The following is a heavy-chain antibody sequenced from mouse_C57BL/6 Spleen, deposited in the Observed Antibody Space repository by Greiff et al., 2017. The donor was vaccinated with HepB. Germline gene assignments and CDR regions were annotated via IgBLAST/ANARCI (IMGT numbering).Heavy chain of an antibody. CDR3: ARENDAYYYAMDY. J-gene: IGHJ4*01. D-gene: IGHD2-3*01. V-gene: IGHV5-4*01. Sequence: EVQLVESGGGLVKPGGSLKLSCAASGFTFSSYAMSWVRQTPEKRLEWVATISDGGSYTYYPDNVKGRFTISRENAKNNLYLQMSHLKSEDTAMYYCARENDAYYYAMDYWGQGTSVTVSS. CDR1: GFTFSSYA. CDR2: ISDGGSYT.